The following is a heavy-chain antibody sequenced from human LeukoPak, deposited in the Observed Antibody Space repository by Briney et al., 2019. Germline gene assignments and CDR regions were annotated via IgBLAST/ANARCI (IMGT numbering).Heavy chain of an antibody. D-gene: IGHD4-17*01. CDR2: ISAYNVNT. CDR3: ARVNFNGDSKWFDP. Sequence: ASVKVSCKASGYIFTSYGISWVRQAPGQGLEWMGWISAYNVNTNYAQKLQGRVTMTTDTSTSTAYMELRSLRSDDTAVYYCARVNFNGDSKWFDPWGQGTLVIVSS. V-gene: IGHV1-18*01. CDR1: GYIFTSYG. J-gene: IGHJ5*02.